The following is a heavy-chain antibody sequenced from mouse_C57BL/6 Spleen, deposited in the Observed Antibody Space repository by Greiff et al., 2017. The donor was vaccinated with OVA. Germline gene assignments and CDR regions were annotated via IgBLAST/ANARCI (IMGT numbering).Heavy chain of an antibody. CDR2: FYTGIVSI. CDR1: GYTFTEYT. V-gene: IGHV1-62-2*01. J-gene: IGHJ2*01. Sequence: VQRQQSGAELVKPGASVKLSCKASGYTFTEYTIHWVKQRSGQGLEVILFFYTGIVSIKYNEKFKDKATLTADKSSSTVYMELSRLTSEDSAVYFCARHGDWYYFDYWGQGTTLTVSS. D-gene: IGHD3-3*01. CDR3: ARHGDWYYFDY.